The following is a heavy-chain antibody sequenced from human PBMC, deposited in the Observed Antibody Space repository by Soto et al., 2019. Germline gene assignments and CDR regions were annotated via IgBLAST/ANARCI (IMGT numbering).Heavy chain of an antibody. V-gene: IGHV3-21*01. J-gene: IGHJ4*02. D-gene: IGHD3-9*01. CDR2: ISSSSSYI. Sequence: GGSLRLSCAASGFTFSSYSMNWVRQAPGKGLEWVSSISSSSSYIYYADSVKGRFTISRDNAKNSLYLQMNSLRAEDTAVYYCARDRSYYDILTGYLDSRAYDYWGQGTLVTVSS. CDR3: ARDRSYYDILTGYLDSRAYDY. CDR1: GFTFSSYS.